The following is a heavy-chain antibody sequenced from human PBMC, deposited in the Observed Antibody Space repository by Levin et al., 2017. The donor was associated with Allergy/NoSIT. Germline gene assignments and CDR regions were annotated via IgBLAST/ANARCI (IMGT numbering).Heavy chain of an antibody. CDR1: GGSISSYY. Sequence: SETLSLTCTVSGGSISSYYWSWIRQPPGKGLEWIGYIYYSGSTNYNPSLKSRVTISVDTSKNQFSLKLSSVTAADTAVYYCARQKGDYYDSSGYYSGTYYFDYWGQGTLVTVSS. CDR2: IYYSGST. J-gene: IGHJ4*02. V-gene: IGHV4-59*08. CDR3: ARQKGDYYDSSGYYSGTYYFDY. D-gene: IGHD3-22*01.